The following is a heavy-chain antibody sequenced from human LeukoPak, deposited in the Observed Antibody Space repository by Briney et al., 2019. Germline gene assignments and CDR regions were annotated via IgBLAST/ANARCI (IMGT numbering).Heavy chain of an antibody. CDR3: AKDSLMITFGGVMTGGFDY. D-gene: IGHD3-16*01. V-gene: IGHV3-23*01. CDR1: GFTFSNFA. J-gene: IGHJ4*02. CDR2: MSDDGDST. Sequence: PGGSLRLSCAASGFTFSNFAMSWVRQTPGKGLEWVSVMSDDGDSTHYADSVKGRFTISRDNSKNTLYLQMNNLRAEDTAVYYCAKDSLMITFGGVMTGGFDYWGQGTLVTVSS.